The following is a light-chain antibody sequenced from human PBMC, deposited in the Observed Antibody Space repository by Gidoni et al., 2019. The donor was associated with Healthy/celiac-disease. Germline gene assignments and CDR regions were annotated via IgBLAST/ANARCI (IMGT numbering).Light chain of an antibody. CDR3: QQYGSSPRGT. J-gene: IGKJ1*01. CDR1: QSVSSSY. V-gene: IGKV3-20*01. CDR2: GAS. Sequence: EIVLTQSPATLSLSPGESATLSCRASQSVSSSYLAWYQQKPGQAPRLLIYGASSRATGIPDRFSGSGSGTDFTLTISRLEPEDFAVYYCQQYGSSPRGTFGQGTKVEIK.